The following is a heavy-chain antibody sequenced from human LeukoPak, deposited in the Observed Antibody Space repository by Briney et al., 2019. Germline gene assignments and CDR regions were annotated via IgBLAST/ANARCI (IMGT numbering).Heavy chain of an antibody. J-gene: IGHJ6*03. CDR3: ASTLGYCSSTSCRRALYYYMDV. V-gene: IGHV3-74*01. D-gene: IGHD2-2*01. CDR2: INSDGSTA. CDR1: GFTFSTYW. Sequence: GGSLRLSCVASGFTFSTYWMHWVRQAPGKGLVWVSRINSDGSTAIYADSMKGRFTISRDNAKNTLYLQINGLRVEDTAVYYCASTLGYCSSTSCRRALYYYMDVWGKGTTVTVSS.